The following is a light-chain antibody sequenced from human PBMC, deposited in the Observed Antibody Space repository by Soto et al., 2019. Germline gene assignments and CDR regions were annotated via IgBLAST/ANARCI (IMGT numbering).Light chain of an antibody. CDR3: QQRSSWPPT. CDR1: QSVSTY. CDR2: DAS. Sequence: EIVLTQSPATLSLSPGERATLSCRASQSVSTYLAWYHQRPGQAPRLLIYDASNRATGVPARFSGSGSGTDFTLTISSLEPEDFAVYYCQQRSSWPPTFGQGTRLEIK. J-gene: IGKJ5*01. V-gene: IGKV3-11*01.